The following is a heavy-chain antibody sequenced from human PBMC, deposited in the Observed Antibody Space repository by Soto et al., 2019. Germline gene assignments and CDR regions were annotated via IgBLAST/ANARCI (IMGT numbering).Heavy chain of an antibody. V-gene: IGHV4-59*12. CDR3: ARTPDH. CDR1: GDSITSYN. CDR2: VYSSGST. D-gene: IGHD2-15*01. J-gene: IGHJ4*02. Sequence: PSETLSLTCTVSGDSITSYNWNWLRQPPGKALEWIGYVYSSGSTNYNPSLKSRVTISVDTSRNQFSLKLSSVTAADTAVYYCARTPDHWGQGTLVTVSS.